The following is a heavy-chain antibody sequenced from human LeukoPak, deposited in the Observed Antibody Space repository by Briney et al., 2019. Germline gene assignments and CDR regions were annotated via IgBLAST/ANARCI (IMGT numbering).Heavy chain of an antibody. CDR1: GFTFSSYA. CDR3: ARDTYSYSYYFDY. Sequence: GGSLRLSCTASGFTFSSYAMSWVRQAPGKGLEWVANIKQDGSEKYYVDSVKGRFTISRDNAKNSLYLQMNSLRAEDTAVYYCARDTYSYSYYFDYWGQGTLVTVSS. CDR2: IKQDGSEK. D-gene: IGHD2-15*01. J-gene: IGHJ4*02. V-gene: IGHV3-7*03.